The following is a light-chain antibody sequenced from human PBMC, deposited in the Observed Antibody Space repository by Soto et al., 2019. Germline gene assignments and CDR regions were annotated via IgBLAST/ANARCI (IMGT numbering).Light chain of an antibody. CDR1: QTVSSNY. Sequence: IVLTQSPGTLSLSPGERTTLSCRSIQTVSSNYLAWCQQRPGQAPRLLIYDASNRATGVPARFSGSGSGTDFTLTISSLEPEDFAVYYCQQRSNWPPITFGQGTRLEIK. V-gene: IGKV3D-20*02. CDR2: DAS. J-gene: IGKJ5*01. CDR3: QQRSNWPPIT.